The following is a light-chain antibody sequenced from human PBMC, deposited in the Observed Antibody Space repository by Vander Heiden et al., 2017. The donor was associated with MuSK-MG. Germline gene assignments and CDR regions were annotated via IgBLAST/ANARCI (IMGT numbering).Light chain of an antibody. Sequence: GSLGERATLNCKSSQSILYNSNNKNYLAWYQQKPGQPPRLLISWASMRESGVPDRFSGSGSGADFTLTISSLQAEDGAVYHCQQYYNFPFTFGHGTKVDIK. CDR2: WAS. J-gene: IGKJ3*01. CDR3: QQYYNFPFT. V-gene: IGKV4-1*01. CDR1: QSILYNSNNKNY.